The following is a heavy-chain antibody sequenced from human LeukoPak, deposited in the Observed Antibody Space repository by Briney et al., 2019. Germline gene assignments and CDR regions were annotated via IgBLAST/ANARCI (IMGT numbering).Heavy chain of an antibody. V-gene: IGHV3-21*01. CDR3: ARDSRDGYNSVYYFDY. D-gene: IGHD5-24*01. J-gene: IGHJ4*02. CDR1: GFTFSSYS. CDR2: ISSSSSYI. Sequence: GGSLRLSCAASGFTFSSYSMNWVRQAPGKGLEWVSSISSSSSYIYYADSVKGRFTISRDNAKSSLYLQMNSLRAEDTAVYCCARDSRDGYNSVYYFDYWGQGTLVTVSS.